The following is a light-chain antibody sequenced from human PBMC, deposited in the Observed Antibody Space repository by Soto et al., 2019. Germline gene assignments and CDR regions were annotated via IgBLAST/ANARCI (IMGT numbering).Light chain of an antibody. V-gene: IGLV2-14*01. CDR3: SSYTSSSTPYV. CDR2: DVS. CDR1: SSDVGDYNY. J-gene: IGLJ1*01. Sequence: QSVLTQPASVSGSPGRSITISCTGTSSDVGDYNYVSWYQQHPGKAPKPMIYDVSNRPSGVSNRFSGSKSGNTASLTISGLQAEDEADYYCSSYTSSSTPYVFGTGT.